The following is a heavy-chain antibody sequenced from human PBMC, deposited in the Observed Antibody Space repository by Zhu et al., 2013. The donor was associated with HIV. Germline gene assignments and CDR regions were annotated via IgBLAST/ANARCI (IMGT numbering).Heavy chain of an antibody. J-gene: IGHJ3*02. CDR3: ARRVTYNWNYXRGGAAFDI. Sequence: QVQLVQSGAEVKKPGASVKVSCKASGYTFTSYGISWVRQAPGQGLEWMGWISAYNGNTNYAQKLQGRVTMTTDTSTSTAYMELRSLRSDDTAVYYCARRVTYNWNYXRGGAAFDIWGQGTMVTVLF. V-gene: IGHV1-18*01. CDR1: GYTFTSYG. CDR2: ISAYNGNT. D-gene: IGHD1-7*01.